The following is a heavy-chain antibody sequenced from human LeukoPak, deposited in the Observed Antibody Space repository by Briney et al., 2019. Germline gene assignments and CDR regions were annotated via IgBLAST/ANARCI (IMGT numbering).Heavy chain of an antibody. V-gene: IGHV3-11*05. Sequence: GGSLRLSCAASGFTFSDYYTSWIRQAPGKGLEWVSYISGTSTYTNYADSVKGRFTISRDNAKNSLYLQMNSLRAEDTAVYYCARDISYCGGDCAPYYFDYWGQGTLVTVSS. D-gene: IGHD2-21*02. CDR3: ARDISYCGGDCAPYYFDY. CDR1: GFTFSDYY. CDR2: ISGTSTYT. J-gene: IGHJ4*02.